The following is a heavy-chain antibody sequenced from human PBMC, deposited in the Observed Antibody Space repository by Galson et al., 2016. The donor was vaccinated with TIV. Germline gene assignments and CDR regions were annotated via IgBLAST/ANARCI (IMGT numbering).Heavy chain of an antibody. CDR1: GYSISSGYY. J-gene: IGHJ4*02. CDR2: ISYSGST. CDR3: ARVATYGSGSHQWNFES. D-gene: IGHD3-10*01. Sequence: ETLSLTCAVSGYSISSGYYWGWIRQSPRKGLQWIATISYSGSTYYNPSPESRAILSPDTSNNHFSLRLGSATAADTAVYYCARVATYGSGSHQWNFESWGQGILVTVSS. V-gene: IGHV4-38-2*01.